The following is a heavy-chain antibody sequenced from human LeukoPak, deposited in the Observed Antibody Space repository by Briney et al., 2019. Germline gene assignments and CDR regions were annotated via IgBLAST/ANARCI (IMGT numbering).Heavy chain of an antibody. V-gene: IGHV4-31*03. Sequence: PSETLSLTCTVSGGSISSGGSYWSWIRQHPGKGLEWIGYIYYSGSTYYNPSLKSRVTISVDTSKNQFSLKLSSVTAADTAVYYCARGLGIDKFDPWGQGTLVTVSS. D-gene: IGHD6-19*01. CDR2: IYYSGST. CDR1: GGSISSGGSY. J-gene: IGHJ5*02. CDR3: ARGLGIDKFDP.